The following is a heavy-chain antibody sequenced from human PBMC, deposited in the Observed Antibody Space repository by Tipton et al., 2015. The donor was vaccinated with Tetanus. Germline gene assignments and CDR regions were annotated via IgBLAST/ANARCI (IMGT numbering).Heavy chain of an antibody. V-gene: IGHV3-23*01. J-gene: IGHJ6*04. CDR2: ISGSRLTP. Sequence: LRLSCEASGFTFKSYTMNWLRQAPGNGLEWVAAISGSRLTPYYADSVKGRFTISRDNSKNTLSLQLNSLRADDTAIYYCAKEALGVLNLWGKGTTVIVSS. CDR3: AKEALGVLNL. D-gene: IGHD1-14*01. CDR1: GFTFKSYT.